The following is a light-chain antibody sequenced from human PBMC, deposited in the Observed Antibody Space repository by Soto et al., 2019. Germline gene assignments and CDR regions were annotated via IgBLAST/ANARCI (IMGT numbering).Light chain of an antibody. CDR3: HQYDTYPLT. V-gene: IGKV1-13*02. J-gene: IGKJ4*01. Sequence: GDRVTITCRASQGIGSALAWYQQKPGKAPNLLIFDASNLESGVPSRFSGGGSGADFTFTISSLQPEDFATYYCHQYDTYPLTFGGGTKVDIK. CDR2: DAS. CDR1: QGIGSA.